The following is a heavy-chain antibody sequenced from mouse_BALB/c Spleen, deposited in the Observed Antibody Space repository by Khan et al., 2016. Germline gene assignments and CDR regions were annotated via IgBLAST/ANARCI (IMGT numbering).Heavy chain of an antibody. Sequence: VQLQQPGAELVRSGASVKLSCTASGYNIKDDYMHWVKQRPEQGLEWIGWIDPVNGDSEYAPKFQGKAILPADTSHNTAYLQHSGLPSEDAADYSSSACDCNAMDDRGQGTSVTVSS. CDR1: GYNIKDDY. D-gene: IGHD2-4*01. CDR2: IDPVNGDS. J-gene: IGHJ4*01. CDR3: SACDCNAMDD. V-gene: IGHV14-4*02.